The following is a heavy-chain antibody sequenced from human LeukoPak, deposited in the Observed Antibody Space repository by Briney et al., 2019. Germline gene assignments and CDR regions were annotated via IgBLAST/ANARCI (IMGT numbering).Heavy chain of an antibody. CDR3: AKSLVTGDPFYFDY. D-gene: IGHD1-26*01. CDR2: ISGDGGST. Sequence: SGGALRLSCAASGFTFDDYAMHWVRQAPGKGLEWVSLISGDGGSTYYADSVKGRFTISRDNSKHSLYLQMNSLRTEDTALYYCAKSLVTGDPFYFDYWGQGTLVTVPS. J-gene: IGHJ4*02. CDR1: GFTFDDYA. V-gene: IGHV3-43*02.